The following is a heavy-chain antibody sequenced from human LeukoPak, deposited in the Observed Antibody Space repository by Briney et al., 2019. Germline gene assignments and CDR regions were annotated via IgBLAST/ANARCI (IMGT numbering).Heavy chain of an antibody. D-gene: IGHD3-3*01. V-gene: IGHV3-23*01. Sequence: PGGSLRLSCAASGFTFSDAWMSWVRQAPGKGLEWVSAISGSGGSTYYADSVKGRFTISRDNSKNTLYLQMNSLRAEDTAVYYCAKDGIGLGFWSGYGHFDYWGQGTLVTVSS. CDR3: AKDGIGLGFWSGYGHFDY. CDR1: GFTFSDAW. CDR2: ISGSGGST. J-gene: IGHJ4*02.